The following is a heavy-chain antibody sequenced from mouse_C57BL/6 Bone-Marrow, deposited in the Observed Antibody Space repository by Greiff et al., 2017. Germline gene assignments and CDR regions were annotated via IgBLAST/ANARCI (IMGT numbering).Heavy chain of an antibody. CDR1: GYTFTSYW. CDR3: ARESNYGSSYDFDY. D-gene: IGHD1-1*01. Sequence: QVQLKQPGAELVMPGASVKLSCKASGYTFTSYWMHWVKQRPGQGLEWIGEIDPSDSYTYYNQKFKGKSTLAVDKSYSTAYMQLSSLTSEDSAVYYCARESNYGSSYDFDYWGQGTTLTVSS. V-gene: IGHV1-69*01. CDR2: IDPSDSYT. J-gene: IGHJ2*01.